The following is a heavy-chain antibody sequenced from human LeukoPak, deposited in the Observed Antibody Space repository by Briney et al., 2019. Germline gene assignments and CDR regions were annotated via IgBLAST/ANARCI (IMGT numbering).Heavy chain of an antibody. CDR1: GFTVSSNY. D-gene: IGHD3-10*01. CDR3: AGERHYGSGSEI. V-gene: IGHV3-53*01. CDR2: VYSGGST. J-gene: IGHJ3*02. Sequence: GGSLRLSCAASGFTVSSNYMSWVRQAPGKGLEWVSVVYSGGSTYYADSVKGRFTISRDNSKNTLYLQMNSLRAEDTAVYYCAGERHYGSGSEIWGQGTMVTVSP.